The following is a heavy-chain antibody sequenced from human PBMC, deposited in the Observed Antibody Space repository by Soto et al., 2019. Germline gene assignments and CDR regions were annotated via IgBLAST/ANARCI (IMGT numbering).Heavy chain of an antibody. CDR3: ARLDGYYDFWSGYYRTYYYGMDV. CDR2: INHSGST. CDR1: GGSFSGYY. J-gene: IGHJ6*02. V-gene: IGHV4-34*01. D-gene: IGHD3-3*01. Sequence: PSETLSLTCAVYGGSFSGYYWSWIRKPQGKGLEWIGEINHSGSTNYNPSLKSRVTISVDTSKNQFSLKLSSVTAADTAVYYCARLDGYYDFWSGYYRTYYYGMDVWGQGTTVTVSS.